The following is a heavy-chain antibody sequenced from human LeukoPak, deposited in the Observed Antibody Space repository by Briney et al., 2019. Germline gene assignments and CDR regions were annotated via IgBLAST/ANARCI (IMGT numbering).Heavy chain of an antibody. V-gene: IGHV1-8*01. CDR2: MNPNSGNT. CDR3: ARGLEAAAGYYYYYGMDV. CDR1: GYTFTSYD. Sequence: GASVKVSCKASGYTFTSYDINWVRQATGQGLEWMGWMNPNSGNTGYAQKFQGRVTMTRNTSISTAYMELSSLRSEDTAVYYCARGLEAAAGYYYYYGMDVWGQGTTVTVSS. J-gene: IGHJ6*02. D-gene: IGHD6-13*01.